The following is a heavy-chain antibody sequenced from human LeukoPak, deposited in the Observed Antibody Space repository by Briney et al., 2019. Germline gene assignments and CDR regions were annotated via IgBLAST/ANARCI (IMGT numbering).Heavy chain of an antibody. J-gene: IGHJ5*02. CDR1: GGSISSYY. D-gene: IGHD2-8*02. Sequence: SETLSLTCTVSGGSISSYYWSWIRQPPGKGLEWIGYIYLSGSTNYNPSLKSRVTISVDTSKKQISLKLTSVTAADTAVYYCARAGLVVMEAFDPWGQGTLVTVSS. CDR3: ARAGLVVMEAFDP. CDR2: IYLSGST. V-gene: IGHV4-59*01.